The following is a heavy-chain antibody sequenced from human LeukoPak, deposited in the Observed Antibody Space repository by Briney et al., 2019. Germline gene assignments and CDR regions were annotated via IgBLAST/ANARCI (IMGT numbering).Heavy chain of an antibody. CDR3: ARWVTANILDY. V-gene: IGHV1-69*05. Sequence: SVKVSCKASGGTFSSYAISWVRQAPGQGLEWMGRIIPIFGTAKYAQKFQGRVTITTDESTSTAYMELSSLRSEDTAVYYCARWVTANILDYWGQETLVTVSS. CDR1: GGTFSSYA. CDR2: IIPIFGTA. J-gene: IGHJ4*02. D-gene: IGHD2-21*02.